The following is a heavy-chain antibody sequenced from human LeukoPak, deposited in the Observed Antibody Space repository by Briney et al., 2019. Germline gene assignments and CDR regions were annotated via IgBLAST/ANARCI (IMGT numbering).Heavy chain of an antibody. CDR2: INSDGSST. D-gene: IGHD3-22*01. CDR1: GFTFSSYW. V-gene: IGHV3-74*01. J-gene: IGHJ4*02. Sequence: PGGSLRLSCAASGFTFSSYWMYWVRQAPGKGLVWVSRINSDGSSTSHADSVKGRFTTSRDNAKNTLYLQMNSLRAEDTAVYYCAREGGYSHAFDYWGQGTLVTVSS. CDR3: AREGGYSHAFDY.